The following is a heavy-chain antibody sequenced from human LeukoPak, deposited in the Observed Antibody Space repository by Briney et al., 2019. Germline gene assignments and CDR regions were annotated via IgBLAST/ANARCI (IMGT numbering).Heavy chain of an antibody. CDR1: GFTFSSYS. V-gene: IGHV3-21*01. D-gene: IGHD1-14*01. J-gene: IGHJ3*02. CDR2: ISSSSSYI. Sequence: GGSLRLSCAASGFTFSSYSMNWVRQAPGKGLEWVSSISSSSSYIYYADSVKGRFTISRDNAKNSLYLQMNSLRAEDTAVYYCARDSGPTGAFDIWGQGTMVTVSS. CDR3: ARDSGPTGAFDI.